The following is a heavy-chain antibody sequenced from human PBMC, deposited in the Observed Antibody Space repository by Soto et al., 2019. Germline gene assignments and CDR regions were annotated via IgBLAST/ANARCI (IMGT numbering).Heavy chain of an antibody. CDR1: GFTFSSYA. J-gene: IGHJ4*02. CDR2: ISGSGGSS. D-gene: IGHD3-10*01. V-gene: IGHV3-23*01. CDR3: AKDSAYYYGSGSYPDY. Sequence: EVQLLESGGGLVQPGGSLRLSCAASGFTFSSYAMSWVRQAPGKGLEWVSAISGSGGSSYYADSVKGRFTISRDNSKNTLYLQMNSLRAEDTAVYYCAKDSAYYYGSGSYPDYWGQGTLVTVSS.